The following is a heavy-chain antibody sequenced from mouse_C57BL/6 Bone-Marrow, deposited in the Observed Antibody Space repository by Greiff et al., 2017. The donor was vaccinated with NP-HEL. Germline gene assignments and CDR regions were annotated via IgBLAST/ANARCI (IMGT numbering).Heavy chain of an antibody. Sequence: EVQGVESGGGLVKPGGSLKLSCAASGFTFSSYAMSWVRQTPEKRLEWVATISDGGSYTYYPDNVKGRFTISRDNAKNNLYLQMSHLKSEDTAMYYCAREGYGLDYWGQGTTLTVSS. CDR3: AREGYGLDY. D-gene: IGHD1-2*01. V-gene: IGHV5-4*01. CDR1: GFTFSSYA. CDR2: ISDGGSYT. J-gene: IGHJ2*01.